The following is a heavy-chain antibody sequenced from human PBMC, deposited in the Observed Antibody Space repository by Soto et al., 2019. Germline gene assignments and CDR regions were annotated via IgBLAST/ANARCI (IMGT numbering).Heavy chain of an antibody. CDR2: ISSSSSTI. Sequence: GGSLRLSCAASGFTFSSYSMNWVRQAPGKGLEWVSYISSSSSTIYYADSVKGRFTISRDNAKNSLYLQMNSLRDEDTAVYYCTGPLYLYDNSGSDYWGQRTLVTVSS. CDR1: GFTFSSYS. D-gene: IGHD3-22*01. V-gene: IGHV3-48*02. CDR3: TGPLYLYDNSGSDY. J-gene: IGHJ4*02.